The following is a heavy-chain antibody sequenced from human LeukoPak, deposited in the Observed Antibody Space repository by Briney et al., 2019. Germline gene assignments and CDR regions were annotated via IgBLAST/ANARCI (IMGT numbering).Heavy chain of an antibody. J-gene: IGHJ5*02. V-gene: IGHV3-30*04. Sequence: GGSLRLSCAASGFTFSSYAMHWVRQAPGKGLEWVAVISYDGSNKYYADSVKGRFTISRDNSKNTLYLQMNSLRAEDTAVYYCARQRPIASGSRITARYNWFDPWGQGTLVTVSS. D-gene: IGHD6-13*01. CDR1: GFTFSSYA. CDR2: ISYDGSNK. CDR3: ARQRPIASGSRITARYNWFDP.